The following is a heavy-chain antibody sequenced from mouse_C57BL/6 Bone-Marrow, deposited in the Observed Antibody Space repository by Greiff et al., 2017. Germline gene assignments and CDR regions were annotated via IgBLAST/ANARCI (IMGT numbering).Heavy chain of an antibody. CDR2: IWTGGGT. D-gene: IGHD2-3*01. CDR3: ARTDGYYSAWFAY. J-gene: IGHJ3*01. V-gene: IGHV2-9-1*01. CDR1: GFSLTSYA. Sequence: VQGVESGPGLVAPSQSLSITCTVSGFSLTSYAISWVRPPPGKGLEWLGVIWTGGGTNYNSALKSRLSISKDNSKSQVFLKMNSLQTDDTARYYCARTDGYYSAWFAYWGQGTLVTVSA.